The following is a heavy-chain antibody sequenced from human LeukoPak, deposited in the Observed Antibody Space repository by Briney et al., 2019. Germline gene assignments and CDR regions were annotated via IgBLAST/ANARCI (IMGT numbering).Heavy chain of an antibody. Sequence: PSETLSLTCTVSGGSISSYYWSWIRQPPGKGLEYIGYIYYSGYTNYNPSLKSRVTISVDTSKNQFSLKLSSVTAADTAVYYCARGNYYDSRTYYRAFDIWGQGTMVTVSS. D-gene: IGHD3-22*01. CDR2: IYYSGYT. V-gene: IGHV4-59*01. CDR3: ARGNYYDSRTYYRAFDI. J-gene: IGHJ3*02. CDR1: GGSISSYY.